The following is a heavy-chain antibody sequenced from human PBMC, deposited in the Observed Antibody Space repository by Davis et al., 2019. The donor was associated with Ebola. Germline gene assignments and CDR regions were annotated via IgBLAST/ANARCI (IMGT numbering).Heavy chain of an antibody. D-gene: IGHD2-15*01. CDR2: INGGGVYT. V-gene: IGHV3-23*01. J-gene: IGHJ4*02. CDR3: TTRLVNHFDH. CDR1: GFIFSNYG. Sequence: GESLKISCAASGFIFSNYGMSWVRQAPGMGLEWVSGINGGGVYTHYADSVRGRFTISRDNYKNTLYLQMNALRAEDTALYYCTTRLVNHFDHWGQGILVTVSS.